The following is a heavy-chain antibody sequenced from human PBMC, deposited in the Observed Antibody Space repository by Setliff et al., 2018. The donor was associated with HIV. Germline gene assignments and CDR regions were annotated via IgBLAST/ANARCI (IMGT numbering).Heavy chain of an antibody. D-gene: IGHD3-10*01. J-gene: IGHJ6*02. CDR3: AKELEKGLWYGDHYFYYGMDV. V-gene: IGHV3-11*05. Sequence: PGGSLRLSCAASGFTFSDYYLNWFSLAPGKGLEWISHITNTGSSTKYADSVKGRFTISRDNSKNILYLQMSSLRVEDTALYYCAKELEKGLWYGDHYFYYGMDVWGQGTTVTVSS. CDR1: GFTFSDYY. CDR2: ITNTGSST.